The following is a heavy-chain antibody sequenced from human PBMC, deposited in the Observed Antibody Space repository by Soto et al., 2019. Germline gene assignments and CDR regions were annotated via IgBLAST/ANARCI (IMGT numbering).Heavy chain of an antibody. V-gene: IGHV5-51*06. CDR2: IYPGDSDT. D-gene: IGHD6-19*01. CDR3: ATPKGAVADPPRVTDAFDI. J-gene: IGHJ3*02. Sequence: GESLKISCKGSGYSFTSYWIGWVRQMPGKGLEWMGIIYPGDSDTRYSPSFQGQVTISADKSISTAYLQWSSLKASDTAMYYCATPKGAVADPPRVTDAFDIWGLGTMVTVSS. CDR1: GYSFTSYW.